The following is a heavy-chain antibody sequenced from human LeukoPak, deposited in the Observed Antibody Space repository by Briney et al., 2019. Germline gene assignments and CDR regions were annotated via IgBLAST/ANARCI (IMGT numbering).Heavy chain of an antibody. V-gene: IGHV1-69*13. D-gene: IGHD3-3*01. CDR2: IIPIFGTA. Sequence: SVKVSCKASGGTFSSYAISWVRQAPGQGLEWMGGIIPIFGTANYAQKFQGRVTITADESTSTAYMELSSLRSEDTAVYYCARTQPHYDFWSGYYLYYGMDVWGQGTTVTVSS. J-gene: IGHJ6*02. CDR1: GGTFSSYA. CDR3: ARTQPHYDFWSGYYLYYGMDV.